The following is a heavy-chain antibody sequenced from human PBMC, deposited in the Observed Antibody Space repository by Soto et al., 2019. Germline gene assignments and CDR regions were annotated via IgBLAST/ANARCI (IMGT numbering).Heavy chain of an antibody. J-gene: IGHJ6*03. Sequence: GGSLRLSFAAAGITFSSYSMNLVRQAPGKGLEWVSYISSSSTIYYADSVKGRFTISRDNAKNSLYLQMNSLRAEDTAVYYCARSGDGDYYYYYYMDVWGKGTTVTVSS. CDR1: GITFSSYS. D-gene: IGHD4-17*01. CDR3: ARSGDGDYYYYYYMDV. V-gene: IGHV3-48*01. CDR2: ISSSSTI.